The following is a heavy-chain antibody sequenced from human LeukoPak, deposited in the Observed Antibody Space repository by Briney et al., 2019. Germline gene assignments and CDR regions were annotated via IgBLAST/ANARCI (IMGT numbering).Heavy chain of an antibody. D-gene: IGHD3-22*01. V-gene: IGHV1-24*01. CDR1: GYTLTELS. J-gene: IGHJ4*02. CDR3: ATGVNLPLDYYDSSGYRDY. CDR2: FDPEDGET. Sequence: PWASVKVSCKVSGYTLTELSMHWVRQAPGKGLEWMGGFDPEDGETIYAQKFQGRVTMTEDTSTDTAYMELSSLRSEDTAVYYCATGVNLPLDYYDSSGYRDYWGQGTLVTVSS.